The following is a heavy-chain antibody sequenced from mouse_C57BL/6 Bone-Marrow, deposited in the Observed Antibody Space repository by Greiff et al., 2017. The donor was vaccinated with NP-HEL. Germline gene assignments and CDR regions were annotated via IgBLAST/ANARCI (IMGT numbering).Heavy chain of an antibody. D-gene: IGHD1-1*01. CDR2: ISNGGGST. V-gene: IGHV5-12*01. Sequence: EVKVVESGGGLVQPGGSLKLSCAASGFTFSDYYMYWVRQTPEKRLEWVAYISNGGGSTYYPDTVKGRFTISRDNAKNTLYLQMSRLKSEDTAMYYCARHSRISYYYGSSPFDYWGQGTTLTVSS. J-gene: IGHJ2*01. CDR1: GFTFSDYY. CDR3: ARHSRISYYYGSSPFDY.